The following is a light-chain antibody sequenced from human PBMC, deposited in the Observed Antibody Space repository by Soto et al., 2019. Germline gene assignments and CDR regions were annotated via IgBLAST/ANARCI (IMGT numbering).Light chain of an antibody. V-gene: IGLV2-14*03. CDR1: DSDVGRYNS. J-gene: IGLJ2*01. Sequence: QSALTQPASVSGSPGQSITVSCAGTDSDVGRYNSVSWYQQHPGKAPKLIIYDVTNRPSGVSNRFSASKSGNTASLTISGLRAEDGADYYCSSYTSASTEVFGGGTKLTVL. CDR2: DVT. CDR3: SSYTSASTEV.